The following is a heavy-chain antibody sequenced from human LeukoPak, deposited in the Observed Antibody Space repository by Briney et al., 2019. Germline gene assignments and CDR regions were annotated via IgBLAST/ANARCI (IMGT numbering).Heavy chain of an antibody. CDR3: AREGGYSSSWSYFDY. V-gene: IGHV4-34*01. J-gene: IGHJ4*02. Sequence: SRTLSLPCAVYGGSFSGYYWSWIRQPPGKGLEWIGEINHSGSTNYNPSLKSRVTISVDTSKNQFSLKLSSVTAADTAVYYCAREGGYSSSWSYFDYWGQGTLVTVSS. D-gene: IGHD6-13*01. CDR1: GGSFSGYY. CDR2: INHSGST.